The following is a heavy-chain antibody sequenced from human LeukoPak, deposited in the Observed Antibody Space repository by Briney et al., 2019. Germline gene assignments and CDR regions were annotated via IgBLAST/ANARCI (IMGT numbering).Heavy chain of an antibody. D-gene: IGHD4-17*01. V-gene: IGHV4-30-2*01. CDR2: IYHSGST. Sequence: SETLSLTCTVSGGSISSGGYYWSWIRQPPGKGLEWIGYIYHSGSTYYNPSLKSRVTISVDRSKNQFSLKLSSVTAADTAVYYCARLHGDYVPLYWYFDLWGRGTLVTVSS. J-gene: IGHJ2*01. CDR3: ARLHGDYVPLYWYFDL. CDR1: GGSISSGGYY.